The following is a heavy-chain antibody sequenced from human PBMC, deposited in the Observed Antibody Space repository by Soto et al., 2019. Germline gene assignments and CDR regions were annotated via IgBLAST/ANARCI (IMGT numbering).Heavy chain of an antibody. D-gene: IGHD3-16*01. CDR3: AKDPRTGPQLRSGESLPFYFDS. J-gene: IGHJ4*02. CDR2: ISGSGNNI. CDR1: GFRFDYYA. Sequence: EVQLLESGGGLVQPGGSLRLSCAASGFRFDYYAMTWIRQAAGRGLEWVSSISGSGNNIDYSDSVKGRFIISRENSKKTLFLQMNSLRAEDTAIYYCAKDPRTGPQLRSGESLPFYFDSWGQGTVVTVSS. V-gene: IGHV3-23*01.